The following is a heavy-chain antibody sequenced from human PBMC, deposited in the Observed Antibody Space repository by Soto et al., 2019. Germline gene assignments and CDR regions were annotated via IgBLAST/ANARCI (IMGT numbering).Heavy chain of an antibody. CDR3: ARDGTYNWV. CDR2: IYSGGDT. CDR1: GFTVSNNY. Sequence: ELQLVASGGGLVQPGGSLRLSCAASGFTVSNNYLRWVRQAPGKGLEWVSLIYSGGDTYYADSVKGRFTISRDNSKNTLYLQMNSLSAEDRAVYYCARDGTYNWVGGQGILVTVSS. J-gene: IGHJ4*02. D-gene: IGHD1-1*01. V-gene: IGHV3-66*01.